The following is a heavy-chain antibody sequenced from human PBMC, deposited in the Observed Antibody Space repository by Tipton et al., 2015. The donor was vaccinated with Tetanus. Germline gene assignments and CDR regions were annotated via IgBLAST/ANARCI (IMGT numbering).Heavy chain of an antibody. CDR3: ARDRGSHDWGDFDN. V-gene: IGHV4-34*01. D-gene: IGHD3-16*01. J-gene: IGHJ4*02. Sequence: TLSLTCAVYGGSFSGYYWSWLRQPPGKGLEWIGEINHSGSTNYNPSLKSRVTISVDTSKKQLSLKLSSVTAADTAVYYCARDRGSHDWGDFDNWGQGTLVTVSS. CDR2: INHSGST. CDR1: GGSFSGYY.